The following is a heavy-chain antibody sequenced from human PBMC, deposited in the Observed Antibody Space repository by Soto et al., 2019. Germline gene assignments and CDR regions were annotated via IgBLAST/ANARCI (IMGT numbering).Heavy chain of an antibody. V-gene: IGHV1-69*02. D-gene: IGHD2-15*01. CDR2: IIPILGIA. CDR3: ARGLGVVVAAMLFDY. CDR1: GGTSSYT. Sequence: QVQLVQSGAEVKKPGSSVKVSCKASGGTSSYTISWVRQAPGQGLEWMGRIIPILGIANYAQKFQGRVTITADTSTSTACMELSSLRSDDTAVYYCARGLGVVVAAMLFDYLGQGTLVTVSS. J-gene: IGHJ4*02.